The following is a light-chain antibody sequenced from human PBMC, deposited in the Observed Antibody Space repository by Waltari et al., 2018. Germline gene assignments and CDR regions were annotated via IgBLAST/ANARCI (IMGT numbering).Light chain of an antibody. CDR2: EVN. CDR1: SSDVGFYNY. CDR3: SSYAGSNNLV. V-gene: IGLV2-8*01. Sequence: QSALTQPPSASGSPGQSVTISCPGTSSDVGFYNYVSWYQQHPGKAPKLMIYEVNTRPSGVPDRFSGSKSGNTASLTVSGLQAEDEGDYYCSSYAGSNNLVFGGGTKLTVL. J-gene: IGLJ2*01.